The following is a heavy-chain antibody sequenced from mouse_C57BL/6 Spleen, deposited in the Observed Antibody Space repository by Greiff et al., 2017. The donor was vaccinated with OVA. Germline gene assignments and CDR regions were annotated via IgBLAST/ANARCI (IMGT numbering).Heavy chain of an antibody. CDR2: IDPKTGGT. CDR3: TRSYGNPAWFAY. J-gene: IGHJ3*01. D-gene: IGHD2-10*02. CDR1: GYTFTDYE. V-gene: IGHV1-15*01. Sequence: VQLQQSGAELVRPGASVTLSCKASGYTFTDYEMHWVKQTPVHGLEWIGAIDPKTGGTAYNQKFKGKAILTADKSSSTAYMELRSLTSEDSAVYYCTRSYGNPAWFAYWGQGTLVTVSA.